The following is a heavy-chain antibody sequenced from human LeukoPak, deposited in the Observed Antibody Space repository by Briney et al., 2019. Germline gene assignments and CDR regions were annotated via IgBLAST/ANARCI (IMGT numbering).Heavy chain of an antibody. CDR1: GFTFSSYD. Sequence: GGSLRLSCAASGFTFSSYDMHWVRQATGKGLEWVSAIGTAGETYYPGSVKGRFTISRQNAKNSLYLQMNSLRAGDTAVYYCARGKYDYIWGSYRYTPLFDYWGQRTLVTVSS. J-gene: IGHJ4*02. CDR2: IGTAGET. CDR3: ARGKYDYIWGSYRYTPLFDY. V-gene: IGHV3-13*01. D-gene: IGHD3-16*02.